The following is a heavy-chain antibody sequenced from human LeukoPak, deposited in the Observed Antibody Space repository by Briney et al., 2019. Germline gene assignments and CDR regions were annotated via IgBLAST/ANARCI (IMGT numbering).Heavy chain of an antibody. CDR3: ARAAEYTSGWYLFDY. CDR1: GSSISNYY. Sequence: SETLSLTCTASGSSISNYYWTWIRQPAGKGLEWIGRIYTSGGTNYNPSLKTRVTMSVDTSKNQVSLKLSSVTAADTAMYYCARAAEYTSGWYLFDYWGQGILVTVSA. CDR2: IYTSGGT. V-gene: IGHV4-4*07. J-gene: IGHJ4*02. D-gene: IGHD6-19*01.